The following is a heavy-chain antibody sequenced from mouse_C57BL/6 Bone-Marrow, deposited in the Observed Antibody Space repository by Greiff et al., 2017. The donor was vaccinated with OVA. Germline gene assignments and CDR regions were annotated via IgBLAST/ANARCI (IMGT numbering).Heavy chain of an antibody. CDR2: IDPSDSYT. D-gene: IGHD1-1*01. V-gene: IGHV1-59*01. CDR1: GYTFTSYW. CDR3: ARTPFYYYGSSGDYFDY. J-gene: IGHJ2*01. Sequence: QVQLQQPGAELVRPGPSVKLSCKASGYTFTSYWMHWVKQRPGQGLEWIGVIDPSDSYTNYNQKFKGKATLTVDTSSSTAYMQLSSLTSEDSAVYYCARTPFYYYGSSGDYFDYWGQGTTLTVSS.